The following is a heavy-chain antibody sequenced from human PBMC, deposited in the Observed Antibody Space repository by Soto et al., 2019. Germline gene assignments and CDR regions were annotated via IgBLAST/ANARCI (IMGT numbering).Heavy chain of an antibody. V-gene: IGHV3-7*01. Sequence: GGSLRLSCAASGFTFSSYWMSWVRQAPGKGLEWVANIKQDGSEKYYVDSVKGRFTISRDNAKNSLYLQMNSLRAEDTAVYYYAKSIPAGLTCSAPWGQGTLVTVSS. CDR1: GFTFSSYW. J-gene: IGHJ5*02. CDR3: AKSIPAGLTCSAP. CDR2: IKQDGSEK. D-gene: IGHD6-6*01.